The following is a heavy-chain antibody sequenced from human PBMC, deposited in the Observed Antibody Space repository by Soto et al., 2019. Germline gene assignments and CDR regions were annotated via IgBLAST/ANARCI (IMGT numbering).Heavy chain of an antibody. V-gene: IGHV1-69*13. CDR1: GGTFSSSA. CDR3: AREWENVIVVPGLFDP. D-gene: IGHD3-22*01. Sequence: ASVKVSCKASGGTFSSSAISWVRQAPGQGLEWMGGIIPVFGIANYAQKFQGRVSITADESTSTAHMELSSLTSEDTAVYYCAREWENVIVVPGLFDPWGQGTLVTVPQ. J-gene: IGHJ5*02. CDR2: IIPVFGIA.